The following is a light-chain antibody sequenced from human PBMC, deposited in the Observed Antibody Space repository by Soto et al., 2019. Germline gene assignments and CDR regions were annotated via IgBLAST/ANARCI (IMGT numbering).Light chain of an antibody. CDR2: EGS. CDR3: CSDAGRSTLV. J-gene: IGLJ2*01. Sequence: QSVLTQPASVSGSPGQSITISCTGTSSDVGSYNLVSWYQQHPGKAPKLMIYEGSKRPSGVSNRFSGSKSGNTASLTISGLQAEDDADYYGCSDAGRSTLVFGGGTKLTVL. CDR1: SSDVGSYNL. V-gene: IGLV2-23*01.